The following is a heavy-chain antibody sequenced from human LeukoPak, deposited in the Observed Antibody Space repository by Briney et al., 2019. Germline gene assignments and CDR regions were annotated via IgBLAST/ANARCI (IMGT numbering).Heavy chain of an antibody. CDR1: GGSISSYY. J-gene: IGHJ4*02. CDR2: IYTSGSA. V-gene: IGHV4-4*09. Sequence: PSETLSLTCTVSGGSISSYYWSWIRQPQGKGLEWIGYIYTSGSANYNPSLKSRVTISVDTSKNQFSLKLSSVTAADTAVYYCARHNRSGYYYSFDYWGQGTLVTVSS. D-gene: IGHD3-22*01. CDR3: ARHNRSGYYYSFDY.